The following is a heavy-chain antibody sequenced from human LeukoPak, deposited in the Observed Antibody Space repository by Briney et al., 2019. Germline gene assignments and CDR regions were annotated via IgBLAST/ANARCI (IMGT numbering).Heavy chain of an antibody. V-gene: IGHV1-18*01. J-gene: IGHJ4*02. CDR1: GYTLTSYV. CDR2: ISAYNSNT. CDR3: ARDLYGDYSSAHFDY. D-gene: IGHD4-17*01. Sequence: ASVKVSLKASGYTLTSYVSSGVRQAAGKGGEGMGGISAYNSNTNYAQKLQSRVTMTTDTSTSTAYMELRSLRSDDTAVYYCARDLYGDYSSAHFDYWGQGTLVTVSS.